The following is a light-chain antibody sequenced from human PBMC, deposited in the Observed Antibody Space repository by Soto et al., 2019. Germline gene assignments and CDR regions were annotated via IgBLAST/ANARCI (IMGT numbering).Light chain of an antibody. CDR2: DAS. J-gene: IGKJ5*01. CDR1: QSVSTY. Sequence: EIVLTQSPATLSLSPGERATLSCRASQSVSTYLAWYQQKRGQAPRLLIYDASNRATGIPARFRGSGSGTDCTLTINRLEPEDFAVYYCQQRSNWPITFGQGTRLEIK. CDR3: QQRSNWPIT. V-gene: IGKV3-11*01.